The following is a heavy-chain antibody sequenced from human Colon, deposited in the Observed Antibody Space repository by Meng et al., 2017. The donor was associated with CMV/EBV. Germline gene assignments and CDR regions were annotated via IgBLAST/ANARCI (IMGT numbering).Heavy chain of an antibody. CDR1: GGSFSGYY. D-gene: IGHD3-22*01. J-gene: IGHJ4*02. V-gene: IGHV4-34*01. Sequence: QWQLQQWGAGLLKPSETLSLTCAVYGGSFSGYYWSWIRQPPGKGLEWIGEINHSGSTNYNPSLKSRVTISVDTSKNQFSLKLSSVTAADTAVYYCASPYYYDSSGYNNWGQGTLVTVSS. CDR2: INHSGST. CDR3: ASPYYYDSSGYNN.